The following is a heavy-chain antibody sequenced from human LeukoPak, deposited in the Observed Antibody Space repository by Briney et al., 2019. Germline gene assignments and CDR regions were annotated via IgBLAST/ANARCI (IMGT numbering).Heavy chain of an antibody. J-gene: IGHJ4*02. V-gene: IGHV7-4-1*04. CDR3: ARGEWLLDY. Sequence: ASVQVSCQASGCTFTHHTMNGVGQPPAQGLEWMGWINTNSGTPAYAQGLTGRFVFSLDTSFSMAYLQISSLKAEDIAVYYCARGEWLLDYWGQGTLVTVSS. D-gene: IGHD3-9*01. CDR2: INTNSGTP. CDR1: GCTFTHHT.